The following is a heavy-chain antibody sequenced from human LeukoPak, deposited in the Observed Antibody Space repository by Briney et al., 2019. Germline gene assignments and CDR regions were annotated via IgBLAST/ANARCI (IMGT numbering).Heavy chain of an antibody. J-gene: IGHJ3*02. D-gene: IGHD1-26*01. V-gene: IGHV3-9*01. CDR2: ISWNSGSI. CDR3: AKMGRSGSYFDAFDI. CDR1: GFTFDDYA. Sequence: GRSLRLSCAASGFTFDDYAMHWVRQAPVKGLEWVSGISWNSGSIGYADSVKGRFTISRDNAKNSLYLQMNSLRAEDTALYYCAKMGRSGSYFDAFDIWGQGTMVTVSS.